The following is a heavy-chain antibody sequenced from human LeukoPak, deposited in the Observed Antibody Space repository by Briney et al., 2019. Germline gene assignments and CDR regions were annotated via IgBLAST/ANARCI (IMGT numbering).Heavy chain of an antibody. D-gene: IGHD3-10*01. CDR1: GYTFNKYG. CDR3: ARDQSGSLVAFDI. CDR2: SSTYNGDR. Sequence: ASVKVSCKASGYTFNKYGISWLRQAPVQGLEWMGWSSTYNGDRKSAQKLQGRVTMTTDTPTSTAYMELGSLRSDDTAMYYCARDQSGSLVAFDIWGQGTMVTVSP. J-gene: IGHJ3*02. V-gene: IGHV1-18*01.